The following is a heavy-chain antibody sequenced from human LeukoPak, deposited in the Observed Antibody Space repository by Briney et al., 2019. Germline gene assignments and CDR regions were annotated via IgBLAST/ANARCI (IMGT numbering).Heavy chain of an antibody. Sequence: PGGSLRLSCAASGFTFSDYYMSWIRRAPGKGLEWVSYIRSSSSYTNYADSVKGRFTISRDNAKNSLYLQMNSLRAEDTAVYYCARPLRYSSGWETTYDYWGQGTLVTVSS. V-gene: IGHV3-11*06. CDR2: IRSSSSYT. D-gene: IGHD6-19*01. CDR3: ARPLRYSSGWETTYDY. J-gene: IGHJ4*02. CDR1: GFTFSDYY.